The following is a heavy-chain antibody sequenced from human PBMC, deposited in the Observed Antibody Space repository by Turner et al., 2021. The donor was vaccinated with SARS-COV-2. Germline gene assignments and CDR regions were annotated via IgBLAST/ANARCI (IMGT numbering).Heavy chain of an antibody. Sequence: QLHLQESGPGLAKPSETLALTCTVPRGPISSSTYSWGWIRQPPGKGLEWIGSSYYSGSPYDNPSLRSRVTISVDTSKNQFSLKLSSVTAADTAVYYCARLLNPGSYYYYYYGMDVWGQGTTVTVSS. D-gene: IGHD3-10*01. CDR1: RGPISSSTYS. CDR3: ARLLNPGSYYYYYYGMDV. V-gene: IGHV4-39*01. J-gene: IGHJ6*02. CDR2: SYYSGSP.